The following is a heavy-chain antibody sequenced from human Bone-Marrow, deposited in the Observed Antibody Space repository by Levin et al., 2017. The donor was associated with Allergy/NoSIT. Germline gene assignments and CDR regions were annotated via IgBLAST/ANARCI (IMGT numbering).Heavy chain of an antibody. CDR3: ARGSIAAHNIDY. V-gene: IGHV1-2*06. J-gene: IGHJ4*02. D-gene: IGHD6-6*01. CDR1: GYTFTGYY. Sequence: ASVKVSCKASGYTFTGYYMHWVRQAPGQGLEWMGRINPNSGGTNYAQKFQGRVTMTRDTSISTAYMELSRLRSDDTAVYYCARGSIAAHNIDYWGQGTLVTVSS. CDR2: INPNSGGT.